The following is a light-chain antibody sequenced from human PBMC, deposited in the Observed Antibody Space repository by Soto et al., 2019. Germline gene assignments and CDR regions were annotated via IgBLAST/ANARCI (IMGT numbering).Light chain of an antibody. J-gene: IGLJ1*01. CDR1: IDDIGAYDY. CDR2: DVN. CDR3: SSYTSTYSLV. V-gene: IGLV2-14*03. Sequence: ALKKPASVKSAPVQSVPIIYTGTIDDIGAYDYVSWYQQRPGSAPQLIIYDVNNRTSGTSHRFSGSKSVHTAYLTISGLQSDDEATYHCSSYTSTYSLVFGTGTKVTVL.